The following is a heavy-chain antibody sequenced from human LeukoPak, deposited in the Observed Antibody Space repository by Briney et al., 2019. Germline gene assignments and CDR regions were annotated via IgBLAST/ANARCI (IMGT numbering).Heavy chain of an antibody. V-gene: IGHV3-48*03. Sequence: GGALRLSCAASGFTFNSYEMNWVRQAPGKGLEWVSYISSSGSTIYYADSVKGRFIISRDNAKNSLYLQMNSLRAEDTAVYYCARAGKEGQWLRFHYFDYWGQGTLVTVSS. CDR3: ARAGKEGQWLRFHYFDY. J-gene: IGHJ4*02. CDR1: GFTFNSYE. CDR2: ISSSGSTI. D-gene: IGHD5-12*01.